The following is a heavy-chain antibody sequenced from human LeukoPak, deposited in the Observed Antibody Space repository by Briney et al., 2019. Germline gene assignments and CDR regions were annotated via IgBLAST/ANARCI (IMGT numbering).Heavy chain of an antibody. V-gene: IGHV4-59*01. Sequence: SETLSLTCTVSGGSISSYYWSWIRQPPGKGLEWIGDIYYSGSTNYNPSLKSRVTISVDTSKNQFSLKLSSVTAADTAVYYCARSERITIFGVVIANWYFDLWGRGTLVTVSS. CDR1: GGSISSYY. CDR2: IYYSGST. J-gene: IGHJ2*01. CDR3: ARSERITIFGVVIANWYFDL. D-gene: IGHD3-3*01.